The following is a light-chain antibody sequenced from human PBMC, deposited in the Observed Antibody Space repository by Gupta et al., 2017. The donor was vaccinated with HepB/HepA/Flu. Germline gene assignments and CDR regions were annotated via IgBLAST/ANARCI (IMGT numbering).Light chain of an antibody. CDR3: SSYTSSSSYV. CDR2: DVS. Sequence: QSALTPPASVSGSPGQSITISCTGTSSDVGGYNYVSWYQQHPGKAPKLKIYDVSNRPSGVSNRFSGSKSGNTASLTISGLQAEDEADYYCSSYTSSSSYVFGTGTKVTVL. CDR1: SSDVGGYNY. V-gene: IGLV2-14*03. J-gene: IGLJ1*01.